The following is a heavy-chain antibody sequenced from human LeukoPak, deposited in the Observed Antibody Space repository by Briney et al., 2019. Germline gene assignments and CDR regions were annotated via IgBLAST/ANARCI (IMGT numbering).Heavy chain of an antibody. CDR3: AKDRSGNSYGHFDY. CDR2: ISWGGGST. CDR1: GFTFDDYA. D-gene: IGHD3-10*01. Sequence: GGSLRLSCAASGFTFDDYAMHWVRQAPGKGLEWVSLISWGGGSTYYADAVKGRFTISRDNSKNSLYLHMNSLRAEDTALYYCAKDRSGNSYGHFDYWGQGTLVTVSS. V-gene: IGHV3-43D*04. J-gene: IGHJ4*02.